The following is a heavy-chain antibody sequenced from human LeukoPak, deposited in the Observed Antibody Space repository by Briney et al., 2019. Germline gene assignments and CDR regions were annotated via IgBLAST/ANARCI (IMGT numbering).Heavy chain of an antibody. CDR3: VRDRAEGRAWVEFDP. Sequence: GGSLRLSCAASGFTVSSYGMSWVRQAPGKGPEWVSLVYSDGVTRYADSVQGRFTISRDNSKNTVYLEMNNLRVEDAAVYHCVRDRAEGRAWVEFDPWGQGILVTVSS. V-gene: IGHV3-66*02. CDR1: GFTVSSYG. J-gene: IGHJ5*02. CDR2: VYSDGVT.